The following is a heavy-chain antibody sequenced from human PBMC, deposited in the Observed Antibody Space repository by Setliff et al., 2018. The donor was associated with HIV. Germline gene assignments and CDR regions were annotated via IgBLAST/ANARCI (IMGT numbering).Heavy chain of an antibody. V-gene: IGHV3-74*01. CDR1: GLTFSNYW. D-gene: IGHD2-2*01. J-gene: IGHJ3*01. CDR3: ARSHSTRDAFDL. CDR2: IDSDGSDT. Sequence: GGSLRLSCVASGLTFSNYWMHWVRQAPGKGLVWVSRIDSDGSDTDYADSVKGRFTISRDNARNSLHLEMNNLRAEDTALYYCARSHSTRDAFDLWGQGTMVTVSS.